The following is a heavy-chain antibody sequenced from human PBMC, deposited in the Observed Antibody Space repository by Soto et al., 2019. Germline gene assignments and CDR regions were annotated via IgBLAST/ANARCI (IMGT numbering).Heavy chain of an antibody. CDR2: INHSGST. V-gene: IGHV4-34*01. Sequence: QVQLQQWGAGLLKPSETLSLICAVYGGSFSGYYCCWIRQPPGKGLELMGEINHSGSTNYNPSLTRRVSISVDTCKNQFSLKLSSVTAADTAVYYCARGPQWRGSAQRGVKYFQHWGQGTLVTVSS. J-gene: IGHJ1*01. CDR1: GGSFSGYY. D-gene: IGHD6-19*01. CDR3: ARGPQWRGSAQRGVKYFQH.